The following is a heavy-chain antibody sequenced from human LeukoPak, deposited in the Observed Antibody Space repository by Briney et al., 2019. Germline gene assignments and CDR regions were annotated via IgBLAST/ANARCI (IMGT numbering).Heavy chain of an antibody. Sequence: ASVKVSCKASGYTFTGYYMHWVRQAPGQGLEWMGWINPNSGGTNYAQKFQGRVTMTRDTSISTAYMELSRLRSDDTAVYYCARDRGSGWYSDFDYWGQGTLVTVSS. J-gene: IGHJ4*02. CDR1: GYTFTGYY. V-gene: IGHV1-2*02. D-gene: IGHD6-19*01. CDR3: ARDRGSGWYSDFDY. CDR2: INPNSGGT.